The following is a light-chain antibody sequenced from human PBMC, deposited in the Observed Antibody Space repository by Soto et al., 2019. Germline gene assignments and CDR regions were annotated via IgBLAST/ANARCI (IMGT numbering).Light chain of an antibody. CDR2: DAS. V-gene: IGKV3-11*01. CDR3: QQRSNWSWT. CDR1: QSVSSY. Sequence: EIVLTQSPATLSLSPGERATLSCRASQSVSSYLAWYQQKPGQAPRLLIYDASNRATGIPARFSGSGSGTDFTLTISSLETEDFAVYYCQQRSNWSWTFGKGTKVEIK. J-gene: IGKJ1*01.